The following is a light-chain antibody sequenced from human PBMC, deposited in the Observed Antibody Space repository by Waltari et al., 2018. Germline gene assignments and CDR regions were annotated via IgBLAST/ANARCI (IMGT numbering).Light chain of an antibody. CDR1: ASNIGNNV. CDR2: RND. Sequence: ASGTPGQRVTILCSGRASNIGNNVVTWYQQLPGKAPKLVIYRNDQRPSGVPDRFSGSKSGTSASLAISGLHSEDEADYYCAAWDDSLNGHWVFGGGTKVTVL. V-gene: IGLV1-44*01. CDR3: AAWDDSLNGHWV. J-gene: IGLJ3*02.